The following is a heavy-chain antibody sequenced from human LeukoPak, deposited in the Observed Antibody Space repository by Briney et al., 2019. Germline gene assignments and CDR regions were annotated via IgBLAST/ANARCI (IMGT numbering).Heavy chain of an antibody. V-gene: IGHV3-23*01. CDR1: GFTFSNYA. J-gene: IGHJ4*02. D-gene: IGHD1-1*01. CDR2: ICSSCGNT. CDR3: ARDSRTTGTTSGYFDY. Sequence: PGGPLRLSCAASGFTFSNYAMSWVRQAPGKGLEWVSAICSSCGNTYYADSVKGRFTISRDNSKDTLYLQMNSLRAEDTAVYFCARDSRTTGTTSGYFDYWGQGTLVTVSS.